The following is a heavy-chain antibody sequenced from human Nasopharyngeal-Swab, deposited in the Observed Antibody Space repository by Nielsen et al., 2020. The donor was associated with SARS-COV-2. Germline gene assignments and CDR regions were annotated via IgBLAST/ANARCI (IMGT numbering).Heavy chain of an antibody. CDR1: GGSISSGDYY. D-gene: IGHD7-27*01. Sequence: SETLSLTCTVSGGSISSGDYYWSWIRQPPGKGLEWIGYIYYSGSTYYNPSLKSRVTISVYTSKNQFSLKLSSVTAADTAVYYCASAEFHHLLGRYYYYMDVWGKGTTVTVSS. CDR3: ASAEFHHLLGRYYYYMDV. CDR2: IYYSGST. J-gene: IGHJ6*03. V-gene: IGHV4-30-4*01.